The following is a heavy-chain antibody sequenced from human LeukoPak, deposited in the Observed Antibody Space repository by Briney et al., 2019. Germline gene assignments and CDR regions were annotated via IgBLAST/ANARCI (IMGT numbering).Heavy chain of an antibody. CDR2: IIPIFGTA. J-gene: IGHJ4*02. CDR1: GGTFSSYA. Sequence: ASVKVSCKASGGTFSSYAISWVRQAPGQGLEWMGGIIPIFGTANYAQKFQGRVTMTTDTSTSTADMELRSLRSDDTAVYYCARDGPHLYGSGSYYAPDYWGQGTLVTVSS. CDR3: ARDGPHLYGSGSYYAPDY. D-gene: IGHD3-10*01. V-gene: IGHV1-69*05.